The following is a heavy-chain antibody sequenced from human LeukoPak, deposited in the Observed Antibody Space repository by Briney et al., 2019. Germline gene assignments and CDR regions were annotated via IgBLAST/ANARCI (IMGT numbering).Heavy chain of an antibody. CDR1: GGTFSSYA. CDR2: IIPIFGTA. Sequence: SVKVSCKASGGTFSSYAISWVRQAPGQGLEWMGGIIPIFGTANYAQKFQGRVTITADKSTSTAYMELSSLRSEDTAVYYCASRGNYYDFWSGYSSSDYYYYYYMDVWGKGTTVTVSS. J-gene: IGHJ6*03. CDR3: ASRGNYYDFWSGYSSSDYYYYYYMDV. D-gene: IGHD3-3*01. V-gene: IGHV1-69*06.